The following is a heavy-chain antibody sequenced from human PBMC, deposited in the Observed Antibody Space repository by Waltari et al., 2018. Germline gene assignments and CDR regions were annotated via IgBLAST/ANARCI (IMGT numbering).Heavy chain of an antibody. CDR1: GYTFTSYY. CDR3: ARGEANYYDSSGYSVHQDQYFQH. D-gene: IGHD3-22*01. CDR2: INPSGGST. Sequence: QVQLVQSGAEVKKPGASVKVSCKASGYTFTSYYMHWVRQAPGQGLEWLGIINPSGGSTSYAQKFQGRVTMTRDTSTSTVYMELSSLRSEDTAVYYCARGEANYYDSSGYSVHQDQYFQHWGQGTLVTVSS. J-gene: IGHJ1*01. V-gene: IGHV1-46*01.